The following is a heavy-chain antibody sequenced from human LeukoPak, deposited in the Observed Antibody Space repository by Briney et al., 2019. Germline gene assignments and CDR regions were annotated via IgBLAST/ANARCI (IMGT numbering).Heavy chain of an antibody. CDR3: ARDLGYCSSINCLAFDP. D-gene: IGHD2-15*01. CDR2: VYYDGAT. Sequence: PSETLSLTCAVSGGSISSGGYSWSWIRQSPGRGLEWIGYVYYDGATDYNPSLKSRVTILIDKSQNQFSLKVASVTAADTAVYYCARDLGYCSSINCLAFDPWGQGTLVLVSS. V-gene: IGHV4-61*08. CDR1: GGSISSGGYS. J-gene: IGHJ5*02.